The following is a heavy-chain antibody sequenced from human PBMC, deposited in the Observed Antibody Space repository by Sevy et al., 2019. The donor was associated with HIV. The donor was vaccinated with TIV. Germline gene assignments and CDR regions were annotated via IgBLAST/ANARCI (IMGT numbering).Heavy chain of an antibody. D-gene: IGHD3-22*01. CDR1: GITFNNYA. J-gene: IGHJ3*02. V-gene: IGHV3-23*01. CDR2: IFGSGGTT. Sequence: GGSLRLSCAASGITFNNYAMNWVRQAPGKGLDWVSTIFGSGGTTYYADSVKGRFTISRDNSKNTLYLQMNSLRTEDTALYYCAGGRFDSCGSFDAFDMWGQGTMVTVSS. CDR3: AGGRFDSCGSFDAFDM.